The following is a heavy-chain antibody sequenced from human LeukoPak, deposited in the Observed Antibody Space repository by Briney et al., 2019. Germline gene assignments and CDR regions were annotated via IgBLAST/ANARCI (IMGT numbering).Heavy chain of an antibody. CDR2: ISYDGSNK. Sequence: PGGSLRLSCAASGFTFSSYAMHWVRQAPGKGLERVAVISYDGSNKYYADSVKGRFTISRDNSKNTLYLQMNSLRAEDTAVYYCARANYDFWSGYHWGQGTLVTVSS. D-gene: IGHD3-3*01. CDR1: GFTFSSYA. V-gene: IGHV3-30-3*01. J-gene: IGHJ4*02. CDR3: ARANYDFWSGYH.